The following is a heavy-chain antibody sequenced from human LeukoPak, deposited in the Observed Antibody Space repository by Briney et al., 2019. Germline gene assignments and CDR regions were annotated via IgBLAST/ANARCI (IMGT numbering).Heavy chain of an antibody. J-gene: IGHJ4*02. V-gene: IGHV3-23*01. CDR2: ISGSGGST. D-gene: IGHD3-3*01. CDR3: AKGEDFWSGYGSCSY. CDR1: GFTFSSYA. Sequence: PGGPLRLSCAASGFTFSSYAMSWVRQAPGKGLEWVSAISGSGGSTYYADSVKGRFTISRDNSKNTLYLQMNSLRAEDTAVYYCAKGEDFWSGYGSCSYWGQGTLVTVSS.